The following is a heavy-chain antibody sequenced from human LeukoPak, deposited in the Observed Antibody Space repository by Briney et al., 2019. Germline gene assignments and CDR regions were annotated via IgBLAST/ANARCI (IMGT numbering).Heavy chain of an antibody. D-gene: IGHD3-22*01. Sequence: GGSLRLSCAASGFTFSSYAMSWVRQAPGKGLEWVSAISGSGGSTYYADSVKGRFTISRDNPKNTLYLQMNSLRAEDTAVYYCAKDPSDCDSSGYYYWGQGTLVTVSS. CDR1: GFTFSSYA. V-gene: IGHV3-23*01. CDR2: ISGSGGST. J-gene: IGHJ4*02. CDR3: AKDPSDCDSSGYYY.